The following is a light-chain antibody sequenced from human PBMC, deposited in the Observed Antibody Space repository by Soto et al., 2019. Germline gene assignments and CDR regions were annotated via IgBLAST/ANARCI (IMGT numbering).Light chain of an antibody. Sequence: DIVMTQSPVTLSVSPGERATLSCRASRSVGSNLVWYRQKPGQAPRLLIYDASNRATALPPRFSGSGSGTDFTFTISSLEPEGSGVYYCQQRINWPLTFGGGTKVDIK. CDR2: DAS. CDR3: QQRINWPLT. CDR1: RSVGSN. J-gene: IGKJ4*01. V-gene: IGKV3-11*01.